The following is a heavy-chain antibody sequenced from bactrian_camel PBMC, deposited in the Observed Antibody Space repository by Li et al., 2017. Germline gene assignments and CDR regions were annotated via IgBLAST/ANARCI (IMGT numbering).Heavy chain of an antibody. Sequence: VQLVESGGGSVQPGGSLRLSCSVSRHSYSQYCMGWLRQYPGKEREDVATIDVDGSTTYARSVKGRFTISQDNAKNTVYLQMDSLQPEDTGIYYCAAGRVNWASGCGPKASTSDYWGQGTQVTVS. CDR1: RHSYSQYC. CDR2: IDVDGST. CDR3: AAGRVNWASGCGPKASTSDY. J-gene: IGHJ4*01. D-gene: IGHD1*01. V-gene: IGHV3S53*01.